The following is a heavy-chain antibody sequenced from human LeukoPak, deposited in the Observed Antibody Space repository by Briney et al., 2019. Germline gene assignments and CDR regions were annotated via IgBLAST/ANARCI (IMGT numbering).Heavy chain of an antibody. J-gene: IGHJ1*01. Sequence: GRSLRLSCAASGFTFSSYTMHWVRQAPGKGLEWVSLISYDGTKTYYADSVKGRFTISRDNSKNTLYLQMDSLRAEDTAVYYCAGDRPFREWPEYFEHWGQGTLVTVSS. D-gene: IGHD3-3*01. CDR3: AGDRPFREWPEYFEH. CDR1: GFTFSSYT. V-gene: IGHV3-30-3*01. CDR2: ISYDGTKT.